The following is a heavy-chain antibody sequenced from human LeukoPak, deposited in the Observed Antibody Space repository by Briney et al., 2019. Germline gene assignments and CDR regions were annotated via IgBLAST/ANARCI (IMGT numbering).Heavy chain of an antibody. D-gene: IGHD2-8*01. CDR1: GFTFSSYA. Sequence: GGSLRLSCAASGFTFSSYAMSWVRQAPGEGLEWVSAISGSGGSTYYADSVKGRFTISRDNSKNTLYLQMNSLRAEDTAVYYCAKWPGIVLMVYATYFDYWGQGTLVTVSS. V-gene: IGHV3-23*01. J-gene: IGHJ4*02. CDR2: ISGSGGST. CDR3: AKWPGIVLMVYATYFDY.